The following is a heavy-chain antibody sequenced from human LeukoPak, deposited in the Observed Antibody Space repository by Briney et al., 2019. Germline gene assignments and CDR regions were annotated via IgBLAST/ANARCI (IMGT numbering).Heavy chain of an antibody. CDR1: GFTFSSYA. D-gene: IGHD3-22*01. CDR2: IRYDGSNK. Sequence: GGSLRLSCAASGFTFSSYAMSWVRQAPGKGLEWVAFIRYDGSNKYYADSVKGRFTISRDNSKNTLYLQMNSLRAEDTAVYYCAKGEYYYDNSGYYPDYWGQGTLVTVSS. V-gene: IGHV3-30*02. J-gene: IGHJ4*02. CDR3: AKGEYYYDNSGYYPDY.